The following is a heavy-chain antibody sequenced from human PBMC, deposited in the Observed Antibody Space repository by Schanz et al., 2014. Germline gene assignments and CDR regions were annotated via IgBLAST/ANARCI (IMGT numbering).Heavy chain of an antibody. CDR2: ISGSGGST. CDR1: GFTFSSYA. CDR3: ARDRRNADLDY. D-gene: IGHD1-1*01. J-gene: IGHJ4*02. V-gene: IGHV3-23*04. Sequence: EAHLVESGGGLVKPGGSLTLSCAASGFTFSSYAMSWVRQAPGKGLEWVSAISGSGGSTYYADSVKGRFTISRDNSKNTLYLQMNSLRAEDTALYYCARDRRNADLDYWGQGTLVTVSS.